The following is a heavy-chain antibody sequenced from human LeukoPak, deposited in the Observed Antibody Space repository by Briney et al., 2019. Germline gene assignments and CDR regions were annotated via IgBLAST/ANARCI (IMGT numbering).Heavy chain of an antibody. Sequence: GASVKVSCKASGYTXTDYYMHWVRQAPGQGLEWMGWITPNSGATKYAQKFRGRVSMTRDTSINTAYMELSRLRSDDTAIYYCARVSRFYYDSSGDFDYWGQGTLVTVSS. CDR2: ITPNSGAT. D-gene: IGHD3-22*01. V-gene: IGHV1-2*02. J-gene: IGHJ4*02. CDR1: GYTXTDYY. CDR3: ARVSRFYYDSSGDFDY.